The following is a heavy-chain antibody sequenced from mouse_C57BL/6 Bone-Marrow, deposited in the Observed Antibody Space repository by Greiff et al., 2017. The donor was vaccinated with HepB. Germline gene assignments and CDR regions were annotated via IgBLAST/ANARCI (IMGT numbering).Heavy chain of an antibody. CDR3: ARSNDYDGAWFAY. Sequence: VQLQESGAELVRPGTSVKMSCKASGYTFTNYWIGWAKQRPGHGLEWIGDIYPGGGYTNYNEKFKGKATLTADKSSSTAYMQFSSLTSEDSAIYYCARSNDYDGAWFAYWGQGTLVTVSA. V-gene: IGHV1-63*01. D-gene: IGHD2-4*01. CDR2: IYPGGGYT. J-gene: IGHJ3*01. CDR1: GYTFTNYW.